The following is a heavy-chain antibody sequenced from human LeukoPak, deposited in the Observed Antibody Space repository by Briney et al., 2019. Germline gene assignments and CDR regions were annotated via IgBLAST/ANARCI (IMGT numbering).Heavy chain of an antibody. CDR2: IRYDGSNK. V-gene: IGHV3-30*02. J-gene: IGHJ3*02. CDR3: AKDSYRYCSSTSCYAFDI. CDR1: GFTFSSYG. Sequence: GGSLRLSCAASGFTFSSYGMHWVRQAPGKGLEWVAFIRYDGSNKYYAYSVKSRFTISRANSKNTLYLQMNSLRAEDTAVYYCAKDSYRYCSSTSCYAFDIWGQGTMVTVSS. D-gene: IGHD2-2*01.